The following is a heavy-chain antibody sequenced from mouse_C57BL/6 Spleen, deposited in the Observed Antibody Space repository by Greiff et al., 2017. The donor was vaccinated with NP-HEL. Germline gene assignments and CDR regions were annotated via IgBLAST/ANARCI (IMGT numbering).Heavy chain of an antibody. J-gene: IGHJ3*01. CDR1: GFTFSSYG. V-gene: IGHV5-6*01. CDR2: ISSGGSYT. Sequence: EVQRVESGGDLVKPGGSLKLSCAASGFTFSSYGMSWVRQTPDKRLEWVATISSGGSYTYYPDSVKGRFTISRDNAKNTLYLQMSSLKSEDTAMYYCARRTANPFAYWGQGTLVTVSA. CDR3: ARRTANPFAY.